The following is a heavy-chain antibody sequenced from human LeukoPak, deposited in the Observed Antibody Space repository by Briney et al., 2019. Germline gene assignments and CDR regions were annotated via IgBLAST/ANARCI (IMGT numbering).Heavy chain of an antibody. CDR2: IYSGGST. D-gene: IGHD3-22*01. CDR1: GFTFSSYA. Sequence: GGSLRLSCAASGFTFSSYAMSWVRQAPGKGLEWVSVIYSGGSTYYADSVKGRFTISRDNSKNTLYLQMNSLRAEDTAVYYCARMSMIVVVNRWDYFDYWGQGTLVTVSS. CDR3: ARMSMIVVVNRWDYFDY. V-gene: IGHV3-53*01. J-gene: IGHJ4*02.